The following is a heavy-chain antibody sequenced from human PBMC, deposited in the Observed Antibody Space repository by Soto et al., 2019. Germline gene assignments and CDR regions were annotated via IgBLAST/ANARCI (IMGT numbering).Heavy chain of an antibody. CDR1: GGSFSGYY. V-gene: IGHV4-34*01. CDR2: INHSGST. J-gene: IGHJ6*03. CDR3: ARGQGYCTNGVCYKPPYYYYYMDV. D-gene: IGHD2-8*01. Sequence: SETLSLTCAVYGGSFSGYYWSWIRQPPGKGLEWIGEINHSGSTNYNPSLKSRVTISVDTSKNQFSLKLSSVTAADTAVYYCARGQGYCTNGVCYKPPYYYYYMDVWGKGTTVTVS.